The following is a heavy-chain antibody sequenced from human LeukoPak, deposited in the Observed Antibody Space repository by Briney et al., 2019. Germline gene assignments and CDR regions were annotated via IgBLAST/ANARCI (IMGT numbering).Heavy chain of an antibody. V-gene: IGHV1-24*01. CDR3: ATGQGGWELPDYFDY. CDR1: GYTLTELS. J-gene: IGHJ4*02. CDR2: FDPEDGET. Sequence: ASVKVSCKVSGYTLTELSMHWVRQAPGKGLEWMGGFDPEDGETIYAQKFQGRVTMTEDTSTDTAYMELSSPRSEDTAVYYCATGQGGWELPDYFDYWGQGTLVTVSS. D-gene: IGHD1-26*01.